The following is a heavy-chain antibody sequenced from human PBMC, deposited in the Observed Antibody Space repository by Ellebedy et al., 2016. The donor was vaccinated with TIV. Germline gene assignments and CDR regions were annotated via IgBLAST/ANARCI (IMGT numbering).Heavy chain of an antibody. J-gene: IGHJ6*02. CDR2: IIPILGLT. V-gene: IGHV1-69*10. Sequence: ASVKVSCKASGGTLRTFAISWVRQAPGQGLEWMGGIIPILGLTNYAQKFQGRVTITADAFTDTAYMEVSSLRSEDTAMYYCARGSGYYYYHAMDVWGQGTTVTVSS. D-gene: IGHD3-10*01. CDR1: GGTLRTFA. CDR3: ARGSGYYYYHAMDV.